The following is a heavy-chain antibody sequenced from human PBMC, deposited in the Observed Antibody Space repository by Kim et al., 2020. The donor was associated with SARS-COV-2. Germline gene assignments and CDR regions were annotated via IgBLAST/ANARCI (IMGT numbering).Heavy chain of an antibody. CDR1: GGSISSGDYY. J-gene: IGHJ4*03. V-gene: IGHV4-30-4*08. Sequence: SETLSLTCTVSGGSISSGDYYWSWIRQPPGKGLEWIGYIYYTGSSHYNPSLNSRVTISIDTSKNQFSLKLSSVTAADTAVYYCAGGPPLGGGDGYSHWGQGTPVTVSS. CDR2: IYYTGSS. CDR3: AGGPPLGGGDGYSH. D-gene: IGHD2-21*02.